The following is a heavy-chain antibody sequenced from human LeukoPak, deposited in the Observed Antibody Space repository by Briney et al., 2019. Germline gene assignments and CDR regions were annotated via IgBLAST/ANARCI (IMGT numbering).Heavy chain of an antibody. CDR2: ISAYNGNT. Sequence: ASVKVSCKASGYTFTNYGISWGRQAPGQGLEWMGWISAYNGNTNYAQRLQGRVTMTTDTSTSTAYMELRSLRSEDTAVYYCARVYSSAWYHDYWGQGTLVTVSS. CDR3: ARVYSSAWYHDY. V-gene: IGHV1-18*01. CDR1: GYTFTNYG. J-gene: IGHJ4*02. D-gene: IGHD6-19*01.